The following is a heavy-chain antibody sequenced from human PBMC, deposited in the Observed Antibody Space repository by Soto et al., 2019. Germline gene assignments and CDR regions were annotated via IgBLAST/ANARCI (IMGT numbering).Heavy chain of an antibody. D-gene: IGHD3-3*01. CDR3: AKAKRVRFLEWLTPFDY. Sequence: QAGGSLRLSCAASGFTFSSYAMSWVRQAPGKGLEWVSAISGSGGSTYYADSVKGRFTISRDNSKNTLYLQMNSLRAEDTAVYYCAKAKRVRFLEWLTPFDYWGQGTLVTVSS. V-gene: IGHV3-23*01. CDR2: ISGSGGST. CDR1: GFTFSSYA. J-gene: IGHJ4*02.